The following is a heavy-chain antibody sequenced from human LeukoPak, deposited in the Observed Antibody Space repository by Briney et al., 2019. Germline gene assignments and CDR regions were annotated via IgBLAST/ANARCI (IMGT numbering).Heavy chain of an antibody. V-gene: IGHV4-61*01. CDR1: GGSVSSGSYY. J-gene: IGHJ4*02. D-gene: IGHD5-18*01. Sequence: SESLSLTCTVSGGSVSSGSYYWSWIRQPPGKGLEWIGYIYYSGSTNYNPSLKSRVTISVDTSKNQFSLKLSSVTAADTAMYYCARSGRGYSYGPDYWGQGTLVTVSS. CDR2: IYYSGST. CDR3: ARSGRGYSYGPDY.